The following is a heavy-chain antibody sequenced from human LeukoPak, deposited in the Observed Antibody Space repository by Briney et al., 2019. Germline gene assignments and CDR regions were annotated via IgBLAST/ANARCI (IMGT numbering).Heavy chain of an antibody. D-gene: IGHD7-27*01. V-gene: IGHV3-7*01. CDR3: ATYTNWVAGDV. Sequence: GGSLRLSCVASGFSFSDSWMSWVRQAPGKGREGVADIDKDGSVRDYVDSVKGRFTISRDNAKNSLYLQMDSLRAEDTAVYYCATYTNWVAGDVWGQGTTVSVSS. CDR1: GFSFSDSW. J-gene: IGHJ6*02. CDR2: IDKDGSVR.